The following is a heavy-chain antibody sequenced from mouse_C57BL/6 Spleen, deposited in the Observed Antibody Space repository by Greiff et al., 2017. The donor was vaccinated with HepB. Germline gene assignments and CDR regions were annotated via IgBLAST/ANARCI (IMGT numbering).Heavy chain of an antibody. D-gene: IGHD1-1*01. Sequence: QVQLQQSGPELVKPGASVKLSCKASGYTFTSYDINWVKQRPGQGLEWIGWIYPRDGSTKYNEKFKGKATLTVDTSSSTAYMELHSLTSEDSAVYFCARWYGSSPYYYAMDYWGQVTSVTVSS. CDR3: ARWYGSSPYYYAMDY. J-gene: IGHJ4*01. CDR1: GYTFTSYD. CDR2: IYPRDGST. V-gene: IGHV1-85*01.